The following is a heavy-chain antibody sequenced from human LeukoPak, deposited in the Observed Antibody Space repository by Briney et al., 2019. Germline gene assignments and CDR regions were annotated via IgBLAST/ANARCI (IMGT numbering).Heavy chain of an antibody. V-gene: IGHV3-64*01. D-gene: IGHD1-14*01. CDR3: ARGGVRRGYYDY. CDR1: GFTFSSYA. J-gene: IGHJ4*02. CDR2: ISSNGGST. Sequence: TGGSLRLSCAASGFTFSSYAMHWVRQAPGKGLEYVSAISSNGGSTYYANSVKGRFTISRDNSKNTLCLQMNSLRTEDTAIYYCARGGVRRGYYDYWGQGTLVTVSS.